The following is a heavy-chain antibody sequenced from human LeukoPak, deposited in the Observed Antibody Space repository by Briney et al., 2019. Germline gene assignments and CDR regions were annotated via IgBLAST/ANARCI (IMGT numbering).Heavy chain of an antibody. Sequence: SVKVSCKASGGTFSSYAISWVRQAPGQGLEWMGGIIPIFGTANYAQKFQGGVTITADESTSTAYMELSRLRSDDTAVYYCARDPRYCSSTSCYLAGYFQHWGQGTLVTVSS. V-gene: IGHV1-69*13. CDR3: ARDPRYCSSTSCYLAGYFQH. J-gene: IGHJ1*01. CDR1: GGTFSSYA. D-gene: IGHD2-2*01. CDR2: IIPIFGTA.